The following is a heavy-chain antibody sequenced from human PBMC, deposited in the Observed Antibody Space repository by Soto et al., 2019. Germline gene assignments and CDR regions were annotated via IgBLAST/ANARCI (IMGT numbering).Heavy chain of an antibody. Sequence: SETLSLTCAVSGDYISNGYYWAWIRQPPGMGLDWIGSIFHGGTTHYNPSLKSRVIMSVDTSKNQFSLRLNSVTAADTAVYYCARDVDWFDPWGRGTLVTVS. CDR1: GDYISNGYY. CDR3: ARDVDWFDP. V-gene: IGHV4-38-2*02. CDR2: IFHGGTT. J-gene: IGHJ5*02.